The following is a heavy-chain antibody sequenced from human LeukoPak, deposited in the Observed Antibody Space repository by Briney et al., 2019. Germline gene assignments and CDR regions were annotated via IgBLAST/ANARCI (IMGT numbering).Heavy chain of an antibody. CDR3: AKSPQHYYDSSGLDY. J-gene: IGHJ4*02. V-gene: IGHV3-23*01. D-gene: IGHD3-22*01. Sequence: PGVSLRLSCAASGFTFRSYAMSWVRQAPGKGLEWVSAISGSGGSTYYADSVKGRFTISRDNSKNTLYLQMNSLRAEDTAVYYCAKSPQHYYDSSGLDYWGQGTLVTVSS. CDR2: ISGSGGST. CDR1: GFTFRSYA.